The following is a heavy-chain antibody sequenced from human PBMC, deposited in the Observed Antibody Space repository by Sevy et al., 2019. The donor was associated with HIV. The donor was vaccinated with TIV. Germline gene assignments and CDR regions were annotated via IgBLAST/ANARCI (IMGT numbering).Heavy chain of an antibody. Sequence: GGSLRLSCAASEFIFSDYYMSWFRQAPGKGLEWVSYISNSGSDIHYADSVKGRVTISRDNAKNSLYLQMNSLRAEDTDVYYCARESNVSPDGFDIWGQGTMVTVSS. V-gene: IGHV3-11*01. CDR3: ARESNVSPDGFDI. J-gene: IGHJ3*02. CDR2: ISNSGSDI. D-gene: IGHD2-8*01. CDR1: EFIFSDYY.